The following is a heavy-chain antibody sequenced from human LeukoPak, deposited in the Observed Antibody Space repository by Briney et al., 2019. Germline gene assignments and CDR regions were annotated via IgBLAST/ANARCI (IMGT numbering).Heavy chain of an antibody. CDR1: GGSISSSSYY. V-gene: IGHV4-39*07. CDR2: IYYSGST. D-gene: IGHD3-22*01. CDR3: ARDGGSSGDYPFYFDY. J-gene: IGHJ4*02. Sequence: SETLSLTCTVSGGSISSSSYYWGWIRQPPGKGLEWIGSIYYSGSTYYNPSLKSRVTISVDTSKNQFSLKLSSVTAADTAVYYCARDGGSSGDYPFYFDYWGQGTLVTVSS.